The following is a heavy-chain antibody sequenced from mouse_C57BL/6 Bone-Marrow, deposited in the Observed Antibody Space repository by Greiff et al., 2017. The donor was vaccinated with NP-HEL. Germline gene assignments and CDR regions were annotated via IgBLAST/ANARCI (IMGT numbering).Heavy chain of an antibody. CDR2: ISDGGSYT. D-gene: IGHD1-1*01. CDR3: AREDYYGSRPFDY. Sequence: EVQLVESGGGLVKPGGSLKLSCAASGFTFSSYAMSWVRQTPEKRLEWVATISDGGSYTYYPDNVKGRFTISRDNAKNNLYLQMSYLKSEDTAMYYWAREDYYGSRPFDYWGQGTTLTVSS. CDR1: GFTFSSYA. J-gene: IGHJ2*01. V-gene: IGHV5-4*01.